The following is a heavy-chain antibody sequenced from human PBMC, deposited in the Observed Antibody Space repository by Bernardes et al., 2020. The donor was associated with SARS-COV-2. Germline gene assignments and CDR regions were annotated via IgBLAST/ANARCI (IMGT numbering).Heavy chain of an antibody. CDR3: ARDSRLDYDFWSGYYPPSRGMDV. CDR2: ISSSSSYI. CDR1: GFTFSSYS. V-gene: IGHV3-21*01. J-gene: IGHJ6*02. D-gene: IGHD3-3*01. Sequence: GSLRLSCAASGFTFSSYSMNWVRQAPGKGLEWVSSISSSSSYIYYADSVKGRFTISRDNAKNSLYLQMNSLRAEDTAVYYCARDSRLDYDFWSGYYPPSRGMDVWGQGTTVTVSS.